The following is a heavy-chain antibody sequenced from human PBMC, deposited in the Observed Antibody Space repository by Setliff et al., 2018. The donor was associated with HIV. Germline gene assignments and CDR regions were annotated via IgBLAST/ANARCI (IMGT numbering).Heavy chain of an antibody. D-gene: IGHD6-19*01. CDR3: ARLGSGWSDSYYYAMDI. CDR1: GYTFTSYD. CDR2: MNPNSGNT. V-gene: IGHV1-8*01. J-gene: IGHJ6*02. Sequence: ASVKVSCKASGYTFTSYDINWVRQATGQGLEWMGWMNPNSGNTGYAQKFQGRVTMTTDTATSRAYMELRSLRSDDTAVYFCARLGSGWSDSYYYAMDIWGQGTTVTVSS.